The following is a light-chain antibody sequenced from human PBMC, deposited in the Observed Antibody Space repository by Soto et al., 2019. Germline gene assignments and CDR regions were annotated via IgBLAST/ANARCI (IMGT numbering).Light chain of an antibody. CDR2: EVS. CDR1: SSDIGGYDY. Sequence: QSALTQPPSASGSPGQSVTISCTGTSSDIGGYDYVSWYQQHPGKAPKVMIYEVSNQPSGVPDLFSGSKSGNTASLTVSGLQAEDEADYYCSSYAGSNKRVFGGGTKLTVL. CDR3: SSYAGSNKRV. V-gene: IGLV2-8*01. J-gene: IGLJ3*02.